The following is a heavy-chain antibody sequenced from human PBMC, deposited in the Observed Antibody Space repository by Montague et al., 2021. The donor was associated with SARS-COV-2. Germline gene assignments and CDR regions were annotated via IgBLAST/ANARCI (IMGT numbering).Heavy chain of an antibody. J-gene: IGHJ6*02. V-gene: IGHV4-4*02. CDR3: ARENFSFYGMDV. CDR1: GASVSSINW. CDR2: IHHTGIT. Sequence: SETLSLTCAVSGASVSSINWWSWVRQPPGRGLEWIAEIHHTGITNFNPSLRSRVSISLDSSKNQLSLTLISVTAADTAVYYCARENFSFYGMDVWGQGTTVTVSS.